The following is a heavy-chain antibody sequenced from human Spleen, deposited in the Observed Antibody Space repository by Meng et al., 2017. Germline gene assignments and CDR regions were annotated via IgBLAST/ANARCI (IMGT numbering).Heavy chain of an antibody. CDR3: VRNLLPEFLTNDPEGDH. V-gene: IGHV4-59*04. CDR2: IYYSGST. Sequence: SETLSLTCTVSGGSISSYYWSWIRQPPGKGLEWIGYIYYSGSTYYNPSLKSRVTISVDTSKNQFSLQLNSVTPEDTAVYFCVRNLLPEFLTNDPEGDHWGQGTLVTVSS. J-gene: IGHJ4*02. CDR1: GGSISSYY. D-gene: IGHD2/OR15-2a*01.